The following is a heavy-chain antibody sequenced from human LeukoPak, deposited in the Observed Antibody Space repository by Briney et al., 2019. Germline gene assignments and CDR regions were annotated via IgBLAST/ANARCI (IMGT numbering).Heavy chain of an antibody. D-gene: IGHD6-19*01. CDR2: IYTSGST. V-gene: IGHV4-61*02. CDR3: ARGPKYSSVTN. CDR1: GGSISSGSYY. Sequence: SETLSLTCTASGGSISSGSYYWSWIRQPAGTGLEWVGRIYTSGSTNYNPSLKSRVTISVDTSKNQFSLKLSSVTAADTAVYYCARGPKYSSVTNWGQGTLVTVSS. J-gene: IGHJ4*02.